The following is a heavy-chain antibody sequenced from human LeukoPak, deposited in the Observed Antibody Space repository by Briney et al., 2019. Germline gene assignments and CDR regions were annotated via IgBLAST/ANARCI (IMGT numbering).Heavy chain of an antibody. V-gene: IGHV4-34*01. CDR2: INHSGST. CDR3: ARGRGMITFGGVIVRPLFDY. J-gene: IGHJ4*02. CDR1: GGSFSGYY. D-gene: IGHD3-16*02. Sequence: SETLSLTCAVYGGSFSGYYWSWIRHPPGKGLELIGEINHSGSTNYNPSLKSRVTISVDTSKNQFSLKLSSVTAADTAVHYCARGRGMITFGGVIVRPLFDYWGQGTLVTVSS.